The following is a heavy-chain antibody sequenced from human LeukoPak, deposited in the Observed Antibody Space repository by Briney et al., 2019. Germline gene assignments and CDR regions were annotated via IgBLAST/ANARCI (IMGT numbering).Heavy chain of an antibody. D-gene: IGHD6-6*01. V-gene: IGHV3-33*08. CDR2: IWYGGSNK. CDR1: GFTFSSYG. Sequence: GGSLRLSCAASGFTFSSYGMHWVRQAPGKGLEWVAVIWYGGSNKYYADSVKGRFTISRDNSKNTLFLQMNSLRTEDTAVYYCARVTYSSSSMSLDGFDMWGQGTMVTVSS. J-gene: IGHJ3*02. CDR3: ARVTYSSSSMSLDGFDM.